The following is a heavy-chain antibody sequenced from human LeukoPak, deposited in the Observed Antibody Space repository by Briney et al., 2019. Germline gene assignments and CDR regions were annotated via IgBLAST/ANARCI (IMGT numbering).Heavy chain of an antibody. J-gene: IGHJ4*02. Sequence: PSETLSLTCAVSGYSISSGYYWGWIRQPPGKGLEWIGSIYHSGSTYYNPSLKSRVTISVDTSKNQFSLKLSSVTAADTAVYYCARHPAKWRELRDYFDYWGQGTLVTVSS. CDR1: GYSISSGYY. CDR3: ARHPAKWRELRDYFDY. V-gene: IGHV4-38-2*01. CDR2: IYHSGST. D-gene: IGHD1-26*01.